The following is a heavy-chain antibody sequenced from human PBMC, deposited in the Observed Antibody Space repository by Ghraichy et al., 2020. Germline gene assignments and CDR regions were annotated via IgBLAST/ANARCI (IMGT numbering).Heavy chain of an antibody. CDR3: ARASYSRGWYPADVYDV. Sequence: LSLTCAASGFTFNNHWMIWVRQAPGKGLEWVANINQDGSEKYYVDSVKGRFTISRDDAKKSLFLQMNRLRGEDTAVYYCARASYSRGWYPADVYDVWGQGTMVSVSS. J-gene: IGHJ3*01. CDR2: INQDGSEK. CDR1: GFTFNNHW. D-gene: IGHD6-19*01. V-gene: IGHV3-7*03.